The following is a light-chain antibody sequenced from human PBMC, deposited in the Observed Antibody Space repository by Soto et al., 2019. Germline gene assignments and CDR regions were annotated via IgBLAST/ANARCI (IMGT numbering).Light chain of an antibody. CDR3: QQYGSSPYT. Sequence: EIVLTQSPGTLSLSPGERATLSCRASQSVSSSYLAWYQQKPGQAPRLLIYGASSRATGIPDRFSGSGSGTDFTLTISRLEPEDFAVYYCQQYGSSPYTFGPGPSWRSN. CDR2: GAS. J-gene: IGKJ2*01. V-gene: IGKV3-20*01. CDR1: QSVSSSY.